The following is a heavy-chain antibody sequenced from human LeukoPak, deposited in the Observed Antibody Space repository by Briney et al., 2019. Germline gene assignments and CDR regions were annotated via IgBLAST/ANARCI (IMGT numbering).Heavy chain of an antibody. J-gene: IGHJ4*02. V-gene: IGHV4-30-2*01. CDR3: ARGTGYDPTFDY. CDR1: GGSISSGGYS. CDR2: IYHSGST. D-gene: IGHD5-12*01. Sequence: SQTLSLTCAVSGGSISSGGYSWSWIRQPSGKGLEWIGYIYHSGSTYYNPSLKSRVTISVDRSKNQFSLKLSSVTAADTAVYYCARGTGYDPTFDYWGQGTLVTVSS.